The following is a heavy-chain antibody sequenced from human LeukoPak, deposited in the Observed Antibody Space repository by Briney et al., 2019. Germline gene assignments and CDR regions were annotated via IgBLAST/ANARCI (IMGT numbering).Heavy chain of an antibody. CDR2: ISSSSSTI. J-gene: IGHJ3*02. CDR1: GFTFDDYA. CDR3: ARALLWFGEPYGDAFDI. D-gene: IGHD3-10*01. Sequence: GGSLRLSCAVSGFTFDDYAMHWVRQVPGKGLEWVSYISSSSSTIYYADSVKGRFTISRDNAKNSLYLQMNSLRAEDTAVYYCARALLWFGEPYGDAFDIWGQGTMVTVSS. V-gene: IGHV3-48*01.